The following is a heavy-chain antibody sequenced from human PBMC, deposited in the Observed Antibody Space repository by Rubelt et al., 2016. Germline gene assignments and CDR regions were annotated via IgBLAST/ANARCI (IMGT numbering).Heavy chain of an antibody. V-gene: IGHV1-3*01. CDR1: GYTFTSYA. CDR3: ARGLGLGYSSSWFNWFDP. CDR2: INAGNGNT. Sequence: QVQLVQSGAEVKKPGASVKVSCKASGYTFTSYAMHWVRQAPGQRLEWMGWINAGNGNTNYSQKFQGRVTMTSDASASKAYMELGSLRSEDTAVYYCARGLGLGYSSSWFNWFDPWGQGTLVTVSS. D-gene: IGHD6-13*01. J-gene: IGHJ5*02.